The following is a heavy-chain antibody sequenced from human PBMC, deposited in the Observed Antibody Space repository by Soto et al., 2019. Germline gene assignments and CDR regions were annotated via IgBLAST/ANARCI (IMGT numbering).Heavy chain of an antibody. CDR1: GFTFSSYS. CDR2: ISSSSSTI. J-gene: IGHJ5*02. D-gene: IGHD5-12*01. CDR3: ARDQRWLQLPWCDP. V-gene: IGHV3-48*02. Sequence: GGSLRLSCAASGFTFSSYSMNWVRQAPGKGLEWVSYISSSSSTIYYADSVKGRFTISRDNAKNSLYLQMNSLRDEDTAVYYCARDQRWLQLPWCDPWGQGTRVTVSS.